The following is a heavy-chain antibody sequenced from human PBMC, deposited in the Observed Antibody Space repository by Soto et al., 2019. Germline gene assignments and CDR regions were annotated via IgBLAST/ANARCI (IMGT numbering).Heavy chain of an antibody. Sequence: QLQLQESGPGLVKPSETLSLTCTVSGGSISSTSYYWGWIRQPPGKELEWIGSISYSGSTYYSPPFKSRISISVNTSKNHFSLRLTSMPAAVTAVYYCAIHQGGLTVFVVVHPLFDYWRQGTLVTVSS. D-gene: IGHD3-3*01. CDR3: AIHQGGLTVFVVVHPLFDY. CDR2: ISYSGST. CDR1: GGSISSTSYY. V-gene: IGHV4-39*01. J-gene: IGHJ4*02.